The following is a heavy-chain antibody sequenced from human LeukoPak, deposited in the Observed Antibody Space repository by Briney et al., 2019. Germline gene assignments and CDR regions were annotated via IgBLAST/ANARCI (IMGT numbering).Heavy chain of an antibody. CDR2: INPNSGAT. V-gene: IGHV1-2*02. CDR1: GYTFTGYY. J-gene: IGHJ4*02. D-gene: IGHD3-22*01. Sequence: GASVKVSCKASGYTFTGYYMHWVRQAPGQGLEWMGWINPNSGATNYAQKFQGRVTMTRDTSISTAYMEVSRLRSDDTAVFYCARAGSGYPYWGQGTLVTVSS. CDR3: ARAGSGYPY.